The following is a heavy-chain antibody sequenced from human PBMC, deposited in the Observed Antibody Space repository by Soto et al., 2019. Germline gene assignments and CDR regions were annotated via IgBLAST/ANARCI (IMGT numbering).Heavy chain of an antibody. Sequence: GGPLRLSCAASGFTVSSNYMSWVRQAPGKGLEWVSVIYSGGSTYYADSVTGRFTISRDDSKNTLYLQMNSLRAEETGVYYCARASFYDSRVFSPYGGQGPLVTVSS. CDR2: IYSGGST. CDR1: GFTVSSNY. V-gene: IGHV3-53*01. D-gene: IGHD3-22*01. CDR3: ARASFYDSRVFSPY. J-gene: IGHJ4*02.